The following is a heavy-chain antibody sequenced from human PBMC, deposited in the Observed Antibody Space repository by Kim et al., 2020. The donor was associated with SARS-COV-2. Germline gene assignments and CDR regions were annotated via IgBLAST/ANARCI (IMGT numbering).Heavy chain of an antibody. J-gene: IGHJ3*02. V-gene: IGHV4-39*01. Sequence: SETLSLTCTVSGGSISSNAYYWGWIRQPPGKGPEWIGYIYYDGNTYYNPSLKSRVTISGDMSKNQFSLKLSSVTAADTAVYYCARHWLGGLARCAFDIWG. CDR3: ARHWLGGLARCAFDI. CDR2: IYYDGNT. D-gene: IGHD3-3*02. CDR1: GGSISSNAYY.